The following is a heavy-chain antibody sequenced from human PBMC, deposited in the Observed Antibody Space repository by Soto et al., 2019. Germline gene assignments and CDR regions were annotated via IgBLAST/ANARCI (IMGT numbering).Heavy chain of an antibody. CDR1: GFTFSSYW. CDR3: ARDSEQWLVPGYFDL. V-gene: IGHV3-74*01. J-gene: IGHJ2*01. D-gene: IGHD6-19*01. CDR2: INSDGSST. Sequence: EVQLVESGGGLVQPGGSLRLSCAASGFTFSSYWMHWVRQAPGKGLVWVSRINSDGSSTSYADSVKGRFTISRDNAKNTLYLQMNRLRAEDTAVYYCARDSEQWLVPGYFDLWGRGTLVTVSS.